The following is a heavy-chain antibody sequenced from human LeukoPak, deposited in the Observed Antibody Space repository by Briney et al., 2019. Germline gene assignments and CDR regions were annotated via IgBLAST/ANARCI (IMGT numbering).Heavy chain of an antibody. Sequence: GGSLRLSCAVSGFTFSDYGMHWVRQAPGKGLEWVAVIWYDGTNKYCADSVEGRFTISRDNSKNTLYLQMNSLRAEDTAVYYCARTRYNSGGGDYWGQGTPVTVSS. V-gene: IGHV3-33*01. J-gene: IGHJ4*02. D-gene: IGHD6-19*01. CDR3: ARTRYNSGGGDY. CDR1: GFTFSDYG. CDR2: IWYDGTNK.